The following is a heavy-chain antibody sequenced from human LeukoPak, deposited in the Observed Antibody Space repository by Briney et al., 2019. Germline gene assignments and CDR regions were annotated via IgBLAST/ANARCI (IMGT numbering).Heavy chain of an antibody. V-gene: IGHV3-23*01. CDR1: GFTFSSYA. CDR2: ITDSGGDT. Sequence: PGGSLRLSCAASGFTFSSYAMSWVRQAPGKGLEWVSAITDSGGDTYSADSVKGRFTVSRDNSKNTLYLQMNSLRAEDTAVYYCAKGSRASRPYYFDYWGQGTLVTVSS. CDR3: AKGSRASRPYYFDY. D-gene: IGHD6-6*01. J-gene: IGHJ4*02.